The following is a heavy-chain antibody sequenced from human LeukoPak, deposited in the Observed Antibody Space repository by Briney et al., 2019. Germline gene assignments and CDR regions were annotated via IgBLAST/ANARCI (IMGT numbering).Heavy chain of an antibody. CDR2: INPNSGGT. D-gene: IGHD5-18*01. J-gene: IGHJ3*02. Sequence: ASVKVSCKASGYTFTGYYMHWVRQAPGQGLEWMGWINPNSGGTNYAQKFQGRVTMTRDTSISTAYMELSRLRSDDTAVYYCARVVIQLSPSDAFDIWGQGTMVTVSS. CDR3: ARVVIQLSPSDAFDI. V-gene: IGHV1-2*02. CDR1: GYTFTGYY.